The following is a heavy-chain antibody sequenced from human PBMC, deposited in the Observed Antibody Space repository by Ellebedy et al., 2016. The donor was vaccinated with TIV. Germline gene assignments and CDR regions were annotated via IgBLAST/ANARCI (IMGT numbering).Heavy chain of an antibody. CDR1: GGSMSSYY. CDR2: IYYSGST. J-gene: IGHJ6*02. Sequence: SETLSLTCTVSGGSMSSYYWTWIRQPPGKGLEWIGYIYYSGSTNYNPSLKSRVTISVDMSKNQFSLKLSSVTAEDTAVYYCARGFHLVVVPAAITARYYYSGMDVWGQGTTVTVSS. V-gene: IGHV4-59*08. CDR3: ARGFHLVVVPAAITARYYYSGMDV. D-gene: IGHD2-2*01.